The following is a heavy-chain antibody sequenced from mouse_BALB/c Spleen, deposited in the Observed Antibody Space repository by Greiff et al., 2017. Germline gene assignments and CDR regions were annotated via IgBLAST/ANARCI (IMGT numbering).Heavy chain of an antibody. J-gene: IGHJ4*01. CDR1: GFTFSSYA. V-gene: IGHV5-6-5*01. D-gene: IGHD2-14*01. CDR3: AREGEYDGGYAMDY. Sequence: EVMLVESGGGLVKPGGSLKLSCAASGFTFSSYAMSWVRQTPEKRLEWVASISSGGSTYYPDSVKGRFTISRDNARNILYLQMSSLRSEDTAMYCCAREGEYDGGYAMDYGGRGTSVTVSS. CDR2: ISSGGST.